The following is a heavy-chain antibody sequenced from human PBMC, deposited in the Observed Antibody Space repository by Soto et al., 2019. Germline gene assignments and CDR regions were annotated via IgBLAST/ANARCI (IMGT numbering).Heavy chain of an antibody. CDR3: ARLSHYCSSGYFYDRDFDL. Sequence: SVKVSCKASGGTFSSYAMSWVRQAPGQGLEWMGGINPNFGTANYAQKFQGRVTITADKSTSTAYMELSSLRSEDTAVYYCARLSHYCSSGYFYDRDFDLWGRGTMVTVSS. D-gene: IGHD3-22*01. V-gene: IGHV1-69*06. J-gene: IGHJ2*01. CDR2: INPNFGTA. CDR1: GGTFSSYA.